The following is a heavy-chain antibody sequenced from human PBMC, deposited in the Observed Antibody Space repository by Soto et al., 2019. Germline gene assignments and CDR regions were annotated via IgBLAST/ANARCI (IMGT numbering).Heavy chain of an antibody. V-gene: IGHV3-23*01. Sequence: EVQLLESGGGLVQPGGSLRLSCAASGFTFRSYTMSWVRQAPGKGLEWVSAISGNSGSTYYADSVKGRFTISRDNSKNKLYLQMNSLRAEDTAVYYCAKGSSDARPYYFDYWGQGTLVTVSS. D-gene: IGHD3-10*01. J-gene: IGHJ4*02. CDR1: GFTFRSYT. CDR2: ISGNSGST. CDR3: AKGSSDARPYYFDY.